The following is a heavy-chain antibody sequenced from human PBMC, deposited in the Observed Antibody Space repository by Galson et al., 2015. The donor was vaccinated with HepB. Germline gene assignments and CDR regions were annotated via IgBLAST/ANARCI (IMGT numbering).Heavy chain of an antibody. CDR1: GGSITNYY. Sequence: LSLTCTVSGGSITNYYWSWIRQPPGKGLEWIGYIYYSGSTNYNPSLKSRVTMSVDTSKNQFSLNLSSVTAADTAVYYCARDGGYSYGSALYWYLDLWGRGTLVTVSS. J-gene: IGHJ2*01. CDR3: ARDGGYSYGSALYWYLDL. V-gene: IGHV4-59*01. CDR2: IYYSGST. D-gene: IGHD5-18*01.